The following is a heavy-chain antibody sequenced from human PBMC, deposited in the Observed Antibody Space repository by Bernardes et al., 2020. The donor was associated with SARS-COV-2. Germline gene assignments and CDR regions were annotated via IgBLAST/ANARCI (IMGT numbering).Heavy chain of an antibody. V-gene: IGHV3-15*01. CDR3: TTALIVAASGTIFY. CDR1: GFTFNDAW. CDR2: MTSKSDGGTI. D-gene: IGHD6-13*01. Sequence: GGSLRLSCAASGFTFNDAWMSWVRQAPGKGLEWVGRMTSKSDGGTIDYAAPVRGRLTISRDDSKNTLYLQLNSLKTEDTAVYYCTTALIVAASGTIFYWGQGTLVTVSS. J-gene: IGHJ4*02.